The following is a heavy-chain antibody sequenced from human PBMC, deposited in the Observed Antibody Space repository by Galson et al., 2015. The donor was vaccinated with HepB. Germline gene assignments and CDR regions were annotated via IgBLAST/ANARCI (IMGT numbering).Heavy chain of an antibody. CDR2: ISYDGSNK. D-gene: IGHD6-13*01. CDR1: GFTFSSYA. CDR3: ARDCLIGRYSSSWYLTPDY. V-gene: IGHV3-30*04. Sequence: SLRLSCAASGFTFSSYAMHWVRQAPGKGLEWVAVISYDGSNKYYADSVKGRFTISRDNSKNTLYLQMNSLRAEDTAVYYCARDCLIGRYSSSWYLTPDYWGQGTLVTVSS. J-gene: IGHJ4*02.